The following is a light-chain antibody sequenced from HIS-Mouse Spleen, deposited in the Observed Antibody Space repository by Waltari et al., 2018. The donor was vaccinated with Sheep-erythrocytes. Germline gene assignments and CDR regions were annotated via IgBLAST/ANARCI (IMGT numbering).Light chain of an antibody. CDR3: QQYYSYLT. Sequence: DIQFTQSPSFLSASVGDRVTITCRASQGISSYLAWYQQTPGKAPKLLIYAASTLQSGVPSRFSGSGSGTEFTLTISSLQPEDFATYYCQQYYSYLTFGPGTKVDIK. CDR2: AAS. J-gene: IGKJ3*01. CDR1: QGISSY. V-gene: IGKV1-9*01.